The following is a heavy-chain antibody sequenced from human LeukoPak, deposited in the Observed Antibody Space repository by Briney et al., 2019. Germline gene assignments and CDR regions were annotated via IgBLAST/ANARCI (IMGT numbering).Heavy chain of an antibody. J-gene: IGHJ4*02. V-gene: IGHV1-69*13. D-gene: IGHD4-17*01. CDR1: GGTFSNFG. Sequence: GASVKVSCKASGGTFSNFGISWLRQAPRRGPEWMGGIIPMFGTATYGQKFQGRVTITADESTAYMELTSLRSEDTAVYYCARDSEGDGDYVSYFDYWGQGTLVIVS. CDR3: ARDSEGDGDYVSYFDY. CDR2: IIPMFGTA.